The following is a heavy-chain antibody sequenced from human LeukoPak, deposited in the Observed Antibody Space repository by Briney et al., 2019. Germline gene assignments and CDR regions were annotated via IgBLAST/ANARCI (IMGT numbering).Heavy chain of an antibody. D-gene: IGHD6-19*01. CDR1: GFTFSSSW. V-gene: IGHV3-7*03. CDR3: ARDWYNSGWYNFDY. CDR2: IKQDGSEK. J-gene: IGHJ4*02. Sequence: GGSLRLACAASGFTFSSSWMTWVRQAPGKGLEWVANIKQDGSEKYYVDSVTGRFTISRDNAKNSLYLQMNSLRAEDTAVYYCARDWYNSGWYNFDYWGQGTLVTVSS.